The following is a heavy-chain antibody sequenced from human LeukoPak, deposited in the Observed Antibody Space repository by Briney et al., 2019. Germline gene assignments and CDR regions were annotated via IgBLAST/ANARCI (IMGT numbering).Heavy chain of an antibody. CDR2: ISASGTIT. CDR1: GFTFSSYE. J-gene: IGHJ4*02. D-gene: IGHD1-20*01. Sequence: GGSLRLSCAASGFTFSSYEMNWVRQAPGKGLEWISYISASGTITHYADSVEGRFTISRDNAKNSMDLQMNSLRAEDTAVYYCARGRNNFRYWGQGTLVTVSS. V-gene: IGHV3-48*03. CDR3: ARGRNNFRY.